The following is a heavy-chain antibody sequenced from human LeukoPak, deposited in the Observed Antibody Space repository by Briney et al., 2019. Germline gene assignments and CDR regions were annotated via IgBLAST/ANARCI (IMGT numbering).Heavy chain of an antibody. CDR2: ISPSGGIT. Sequence: PGGSLRLSCAASGFTLSSYAMSWVRQAPGKGLEWVSGISPSGGITYYTDSVKGRFTISRDNSKNTQSLQMNSLRAEDTAVYYCARDKYYYDSSGGGYYFDYWGQGTLVTVSS. CDR1: GFTLSSYA. J-gene: IGHJ4*02. V-gene: IGHV3-23*01. D-gene: IGHD3-22*01. CDR3: ARDKYYYDSSGGGYYFDY.